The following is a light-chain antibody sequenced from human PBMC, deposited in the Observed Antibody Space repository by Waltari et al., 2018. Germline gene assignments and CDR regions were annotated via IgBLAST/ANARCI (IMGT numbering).Light chain of an antibody. J-gene: IGKJ4*01. CDR3: QQYCSSPLT. V-gene: IGKV4-1*01. Sequence: DIVLTQSPDSLAVSLGERATINCKSSQSLLYSSVNKDCLAWYQQKAGQPPKLLIYWASTREPGVPDQFSGSGSGTDFTLTISSLQAEDVAVYYCQQYCSSPLTFGGGTKVEIK. CDR2: WAS. CDR1: QSLLYSSVNKDC.